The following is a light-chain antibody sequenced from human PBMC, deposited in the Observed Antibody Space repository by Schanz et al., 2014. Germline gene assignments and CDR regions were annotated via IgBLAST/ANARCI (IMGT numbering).Light chain of an antibody. CDR3: HQRANWPRT. CDR2: DAS. J-gene: IGKJ2*01. V-gene: IGKV3-11*01. Sequence: EIVLTQSPATLSLSPGERATLSCRASQSVTSSLAWYQHKPGQAPRLLIYDASNRATGIPARFSGSGSGTDFTLTISSLEPEDFAVYYCHQRANWPRTFGQGTKLEIK. CDR1: QSVTSS.